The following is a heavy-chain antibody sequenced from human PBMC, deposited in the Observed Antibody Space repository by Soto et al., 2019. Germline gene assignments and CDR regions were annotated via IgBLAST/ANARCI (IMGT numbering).Heavy chain of an antibody. CDR3: AGCPYGDDVPFAY. CDR1: GGSISGYY. V-gene: IGHV4-59*08. D-gene: IGHD4-17*01. J-gene: IGHJ4*02. Sequence: SETLSLTCTVPGGSISGYYWIWMRQPPGKGLEWIGYIYNSGSTNYNPALKSRVTISVDTSKNQFSLNLSSVTAADTRVYSFAGCPYGDDVPFAYWAQGTPVTVSS. CDR2: IYNSGST.